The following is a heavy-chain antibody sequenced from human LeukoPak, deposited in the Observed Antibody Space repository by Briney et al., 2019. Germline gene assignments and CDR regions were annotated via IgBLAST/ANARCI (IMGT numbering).Heavy chain of an antibody. V-gene: IGHV4-39*01. Sequence: IPSETLSLTCTVSGGSISSSSYYWGWIRQPPGKGLEWIGSIYYSGSTYYNPSLKSRVTISVDTSKNQFSLKLSSVTAADTAVYYCARVDDFWSGHLDYWGQGTLVTVSS. CDR2: IYYSGST. CDR1: GGSISSSSYY. D-gene: IGHD3-3*01. CDR3: ARVDDFWSGHLDY. J-gene: IGHJ4*02.